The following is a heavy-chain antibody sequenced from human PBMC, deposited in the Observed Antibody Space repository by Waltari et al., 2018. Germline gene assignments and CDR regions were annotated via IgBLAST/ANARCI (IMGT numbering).Heavy chain of an antibody. CDR2: IKSKADGGTT. CDR1: GFTFINAW. V-gene: IGHV3-15*01. J-gene: IGHJ4*02. CDR3: ATAMGNY. D-gene: IGHD3-10*01. Sequence: EVQLVESGVGLVKPGGSLRPSCAASGFTFINAWMSWVRQAPGKGLEWVARIKSKADGGTTDYSATVKGRFTISRDDSKNTLYLQMSSLKTEDTAVYFCATAMGNYWGQGTLVTVSS.